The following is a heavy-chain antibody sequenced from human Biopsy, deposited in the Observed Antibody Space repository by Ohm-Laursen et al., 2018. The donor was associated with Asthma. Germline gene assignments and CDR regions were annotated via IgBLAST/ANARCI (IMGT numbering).Heavy chain of an antibody. V-gene: IGHV3-7*01. J-gene: IGHJ1*01. D-gene: IGHD3-3*02. CDR1: GFTFGDYW. Sequence: SLRLSCAASGFTFGDYWMSWVRQVPRRGLEWVANIKHDGSENNHVDSLKGRFTISRDNAKNSLYLQMNSLRAEDTAVYYCARTFHFWSPYHAEHYQLWGQGTLVTVSS. CDR2: IKHDGSEN. CDR3: ARTFHFWSPYHAEHYQL.